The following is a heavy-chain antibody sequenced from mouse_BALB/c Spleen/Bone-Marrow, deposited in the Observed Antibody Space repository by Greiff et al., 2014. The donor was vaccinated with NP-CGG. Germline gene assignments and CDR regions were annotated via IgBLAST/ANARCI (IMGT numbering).Heavy chain of an antibody. Sequence: QVQLQQPGAELAKPGASVKMSCKASGYTFTNYWMHWVKQRPGQGLEWIGYITPTTGYIEYNQKFKDKASLTADKSSSTAYMQLSSLTSEDSAVYYCARPRFAYWGQGTLVTVSA. J-gene: IGHJ3*01. V-gene: IGHV1-7*01. CDR2: ITPTTGYI. CDR1: GYTFTNYW. CDR3: ARPRFAY.